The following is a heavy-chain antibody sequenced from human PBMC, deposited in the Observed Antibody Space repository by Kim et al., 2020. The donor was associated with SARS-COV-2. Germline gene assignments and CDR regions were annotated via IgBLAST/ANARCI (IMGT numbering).Heavy chain of an antibody. J-gene: IGHJ4*02. V-gene: IGHV3-30*18. CDR1: GFSFSNYG. CDR2: ISNDGIDK. D-gene: IGHD6-19*01. CDR3: AKGVSSGWLNFFDS. Sequence: GGSLRLSCAVSGFSFSNYGMHWVRQAPGKGLEWLGVISNDGIDKFYAESVKGRFTISRDNSNNIVYVQMKSLRPEDTAIYYCAKGVSSGWLNFFDSWGRGTLGTVAS.